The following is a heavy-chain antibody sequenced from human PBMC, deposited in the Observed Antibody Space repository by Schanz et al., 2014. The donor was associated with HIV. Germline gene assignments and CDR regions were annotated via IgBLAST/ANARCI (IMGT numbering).Heavy chain of an antibody. CDR1: GYTSTNYG. J-gene: IGHJ6*02. Sequence: QVQLVQSGAEVKKPGASVKVSCKASGYTSTNYGITWVRQAPEQGLEWMAWISANNGNTYYAQKVQGRVSMATDTSTNTAYMELRSLRSDDTAVYHCARRESDGALDVWGPGTTVIVSS. V-gene: IGHV1-18*01. D-gene: IGHD2-21*02. CDR3: ARRESDGALDV. CDR2: ISANNGNT.